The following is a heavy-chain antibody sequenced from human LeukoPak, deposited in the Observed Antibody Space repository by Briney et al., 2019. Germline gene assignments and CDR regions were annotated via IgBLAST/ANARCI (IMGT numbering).Heavy chain of an antibody. Sequence: PGGSLRLSCAAYGFTFSSYSMNWVRQAPGKGLEWVSSISGSSSYIYYADSLKGRFTISRHNAKNSLYLQMNSLRAEDTAVYYCARDQGRYCSGGSCSLFDYWGQGTLVTVSS. V-gene: IGHV3-21*01. CDR1: GFTFSSYS. CDR2: ISGSSSYI. CDR3: ARDQGRYCSGGSCSLFDY. D-gene: IGHD2-15*01. J-gene: IGHJ4*02.